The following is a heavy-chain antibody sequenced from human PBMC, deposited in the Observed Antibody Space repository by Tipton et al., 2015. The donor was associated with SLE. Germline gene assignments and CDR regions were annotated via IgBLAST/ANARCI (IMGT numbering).Heavy chain of an antibody. V-gene: IGHV4-39*07. CDR3: ARQTSDGWYFDL. CDR1: GGSISSSSYY. J-gene: IGHJ2*01. Sequence: TLSLTCTVSGGSISSSSYYWGWIRQPPGKGLEWIGSIYYSGSTYYNPSLKSRVTISVDTSKNQFSLKLSSVTAADTAVYYCARQTSDGWYFDLGGRGTLVPVSS. CDR2: IYYSGST.